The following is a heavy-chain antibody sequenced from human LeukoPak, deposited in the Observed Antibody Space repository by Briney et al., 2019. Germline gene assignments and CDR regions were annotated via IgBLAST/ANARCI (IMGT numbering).Heavy chain of an antibody. Sequence: ASVKVSCKASGYTFTTYYMHSVRPAPGQRLEWMGIIKASAGSTKYTQKLQGSVTTTRDTSTSTVYIDLTRLGSPSTPPYNSARGIRWRIGDYWGQGTLLTVCS. D-gene: IGHD3-3*02. CDR1: GYTFTTYY. J-gene: IGHJ4*02. V-gene: IGHV1-46*01. CDR3: ARGIRWRIGDY. CDR2: IKASAGST.